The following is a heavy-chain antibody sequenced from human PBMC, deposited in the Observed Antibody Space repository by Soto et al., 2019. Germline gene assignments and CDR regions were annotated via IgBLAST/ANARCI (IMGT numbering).Heavy chain of an antibody. V-gene: IGHV3-30*18. CDR3: AKTLEAAAGSGY. D-gene: IGHD6-19*01. CDR2: ISYDGSNK. CDR1: GFTFSSYG. Sequence: GGSLRLSCAASGFTFSSYGMHWVRQAPGKGLEWVAVISYDGSNKYYADSVKGRFTISRDNSKNTLYLQMNSLRAEDTAVYYCAKTLEAAAGSGYWGQGTLVTVSS. J-gene: IGHJ4*02.